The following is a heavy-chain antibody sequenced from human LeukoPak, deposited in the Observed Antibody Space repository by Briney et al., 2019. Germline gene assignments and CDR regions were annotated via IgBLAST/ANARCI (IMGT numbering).Heavy chain of an antibody. Sequence: ASVKVSCKASGYTFTSYYMHWVRQAPGQGLEWMGIINPSGGSTSYAQKFQGRVTMTEDTSTDTAYMELSSLRSEDTAVYYCATMYSSSWYVEFDYWGQGTLVTVSS. CDR3: ATMYSSSWYVEFDY. V-gene: IGHV1-46*01. D-gene: IGHD6-13*01. J-gene: IGHJ4*02. CDR2: INPSGGST. CDR1: GYTFTSYY.